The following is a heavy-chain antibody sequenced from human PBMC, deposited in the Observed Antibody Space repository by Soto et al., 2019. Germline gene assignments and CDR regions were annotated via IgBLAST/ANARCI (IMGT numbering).Heavy chain of an antibody. CDR3: ARDWAVRTYYYGSGSYYYYYMDV. CDR1: GFTFSDYY. Sequence: QVQLVESGGGLVKPGGSLRLSCAASGFTFSDYYMSWIRQAPGKGLEWVSYISSSGSTIYYADSVKGRFTISRDNAKNSLYLQMNSLRAEDTTVYYCARDWAVRTYYYGSGSYYYYYMDVWGKGTTVTVSS. D-gene: IGHD3-10*01. CDR2: ISSSGSTI. V-gene: IGHV3-11*01. J-gene: IGHJ6*03.